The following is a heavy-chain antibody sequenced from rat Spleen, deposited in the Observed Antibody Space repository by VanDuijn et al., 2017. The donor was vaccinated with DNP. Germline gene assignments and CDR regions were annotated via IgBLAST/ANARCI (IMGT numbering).Heavy chain of an antibody. Sequence: EVRLVESGGGLVQPGRSLKLSCAASGFTFSDYNMAWVRQAPKRGLEWITTIHSDGSSTYYRDSVRGRLTFSRDNAENTLYLQMERLRSEDTATYYCAKDAFDYWGQGTLVTVSS. CDR3: AKDAFDY. V-gene: IGHV5-7*01. CDR2: IHSDGSST. CDR1: GFTFSDYN. J-gene: IGHJ3*01.